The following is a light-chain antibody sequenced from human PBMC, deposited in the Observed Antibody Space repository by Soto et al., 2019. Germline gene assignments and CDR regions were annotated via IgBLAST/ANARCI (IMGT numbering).Light chain of an antibody. J-gene: IGLJ3*02. CDR3: SSFTTSTTLV. CDR2: DVS. CDR1: NSDVGAYNY. Sequence: QSALTQPASVSGSPGQSITISCAGSNSDVGAYNYVSWYQQHPGKAPKLIIFDVSNRPSGVSDRFSASKSGNTASLTISGLQAEDEADYSCSSFTTSTTLVFGGGTQLTVL. V-gene: IGLV2-14*03.